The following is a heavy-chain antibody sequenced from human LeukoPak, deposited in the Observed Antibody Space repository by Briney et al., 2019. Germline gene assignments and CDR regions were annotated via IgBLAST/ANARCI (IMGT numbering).Heavy chain of an antibody. Sequence: GGSLRLSCVASGFTLSGYWMSWVRQLPGKGLEWVANIKQDAGEIRYVDSVKGRFTISRDNAKNSVYLQMNSLRPEGTGVYYCARLGSSWDFFDFWGQGTLVTVS. J-gene: IGHJ4*02. V-gene: IGHV3-7*01. CDR1: GFTLSGYW. D-gene: IGHD6-13*01. CDR2: IKQDAGEI. CDR3: ARLGSSWDFFDF.